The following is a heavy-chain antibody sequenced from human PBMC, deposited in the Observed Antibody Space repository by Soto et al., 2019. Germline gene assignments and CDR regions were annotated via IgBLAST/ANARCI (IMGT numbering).Heavy chain of an antibody. J-gene: IGHJ4*02. V-gene: IGHV3-21*01. CDR1: GFTFNSYS. Sequence: GGSLRLFCAASGFTFNSYSMNWVPQAPGKGLEWVSSISSSSTSIYYADSVKGRFTISRDNTKNSLYLQMNSLRDEDTAVYYCARGGCSSTSCFLFDYWAQGTLVTVSS. D-gene: IGHD2-2*01. CDR2: ISSSSTSI. CDR3: ARGGCSSTSCFLFDY.